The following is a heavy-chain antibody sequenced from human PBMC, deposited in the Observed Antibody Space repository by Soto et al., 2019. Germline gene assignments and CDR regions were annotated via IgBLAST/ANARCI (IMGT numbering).Heavy chain of an antibody. V-gene: IGHV1-18*01. J-gene: IGHJ5*02. Sequence: QVQLVQSGSEEKKPGASVKVSCKASGYTFNNYGFSWVRQAPGQGLEWVGWIGTHNGDTTYAQSFQGRVTMTIDTSTTTSYMELTSLTFDDTAVYFCARDWRGAEGFDPWGQGTLVIVSS. CDR1: GYTFNNYG. CDR3: ARDWRGAEGFDP. CDR2: IGTHNGDT. D-gene: IGHD3-3*01.